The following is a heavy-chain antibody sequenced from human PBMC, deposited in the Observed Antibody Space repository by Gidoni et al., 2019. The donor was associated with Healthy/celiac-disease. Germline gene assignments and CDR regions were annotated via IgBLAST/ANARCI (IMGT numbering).Heavy chain of an antibody. V-gene: IGHV3-30*04. Sequence: QVQLVESGGGVVQPGRSLSLARAASGFTFGGSAMPWVRQAHGKGLAWVAVISYDGSNTSYADSVKGRFTISRDNSKNPLYLQMNSLRAEDTAFYYCARDQGLRYFDWLSAYFDYWGQGTLVTVSS. CDR1: GFTFGGSA. CDR3: ARDQGLRYFDWLSAYFDY. D-gene: IGHD3-9*01. J-gene: IGHJ4*02. CDR2: ISYDGSNT.